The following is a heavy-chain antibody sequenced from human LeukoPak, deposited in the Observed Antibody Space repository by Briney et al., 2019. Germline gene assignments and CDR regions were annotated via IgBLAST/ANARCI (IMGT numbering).Heavy chain of an antibody. Sequence: SETLSLTCAVYGGSFSGYYWSWIRQPPGKGLEWIGEINHSGSTNYNPSLKSRVTISVDTSKNQFSLKLSSVTAADTAVYYCARGRTDSSGYYEYYFDYWGQGTLVTVPS. D-gene: IGHD3-22*01. J-gene: IGHJ4*02. CDR3: ARGRTDSSGYYEYYFDY. CDR1: GGSFSGYY. V-gene: IGHV4-34*01. CDR2: INHSGST.